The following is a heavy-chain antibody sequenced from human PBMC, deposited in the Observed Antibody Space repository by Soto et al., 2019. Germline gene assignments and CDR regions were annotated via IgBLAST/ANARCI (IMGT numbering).Heavy chain of an antibody. CDR2: INHSGST. J-gene: IGHJ4*02. CDR3: AREVIAAHDY. V-gene: IGHV4-34*01. Sequence: QVQLQQWGAGLLKPSETLSLTCAVYGGSFSGYYWSWIRQPPGKGLEWIGEINHSGSTNYNPSLKSRVTISVDTSKNQFSLKLSSVTAADTAVYYCAREVIAAHDYWGQGTLVTASS. D-gene: IGHD6-13*01. CDR1: GGSFSGYY.